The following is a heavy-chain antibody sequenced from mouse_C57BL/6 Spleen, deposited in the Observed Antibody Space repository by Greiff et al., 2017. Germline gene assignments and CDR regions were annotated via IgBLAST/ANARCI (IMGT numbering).Heavy chain of an antibody. CDR3: ARSSGYDFYAMDD. V-gene: IGHV1-82*01. CDR2: IYPGDGDT. J-gene: IGHJ4*01. CDR1: GYAFSSSW. Sequence: QVQLQQSGPELVKPGASVKISCKASGYAFSSSWMNWVKQRPGKGLEWIGRIYPGDGDTNYNGKFKGKATLTADKSSSTAYMQLSSLTSEDSAVYFCARSSGYDFYAMDDWGQGTSVTVSS. D-gene: IGHD2-2*01.